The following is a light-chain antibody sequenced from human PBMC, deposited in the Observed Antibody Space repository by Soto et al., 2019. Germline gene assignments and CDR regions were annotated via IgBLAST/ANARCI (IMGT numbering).Light chain of an antibody. CDR2: GAS. CDR1: QSVSGW. V-gene: IGKV3-15*01. Sequence: EILMTQSPATLSVSPGDRATLSCRASQSVSGWLAWYQQKPGEAPRLLIYGASAMSRGVPARFSGSGSGTKFTLAIGSLQSDDFATYYCQQYKTFSGTFGQGTKV. CDR3: QQYKTFSGT. J-gene: IGKJ1*01.